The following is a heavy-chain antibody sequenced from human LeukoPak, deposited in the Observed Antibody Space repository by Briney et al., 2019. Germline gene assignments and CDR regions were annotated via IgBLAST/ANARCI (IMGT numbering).Heavy chain of an antibody. D-gene: IGHD3-22*01. J-gene: IGHJ3*02. CDR2: IKQDGSEK. CDR3: ASISGSDAFDI. Sequence: PGGSLRLSCAASGFTFSSYWMSWVRQAPGKGLEWVANIKQDGSEKYYVDSVKGRFTISRDNAKNSLYLQTNSLRAEDTAVYYCASISGSDAFDIWGQGTMVTVSS. V-gene: IGHV3-7*01. CDR1: GFTFSSYW.